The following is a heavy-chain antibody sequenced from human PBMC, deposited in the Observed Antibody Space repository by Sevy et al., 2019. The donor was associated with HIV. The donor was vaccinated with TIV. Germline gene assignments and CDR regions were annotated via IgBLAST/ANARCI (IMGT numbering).Heavy chain of an antibody. CDR3: TSAPNYYGSGSYFDY. D-gene: IGHD3-10*01. CDR2: INSDGSST. J-gene: IGHJ4*02. CDR1: GFTFSRYW. V-gene: IGHV3-74*01. Sequence: GGSLRLSCAVSGFTFSRYWMHWVRQAPGKGQVWVSRINSDGSSTNYADSVKGRFTISRDNAKNTLYLQMNSLRAEDTAVYYCTSAPNYYGSGSYFDYWGQGTLVTVSS.